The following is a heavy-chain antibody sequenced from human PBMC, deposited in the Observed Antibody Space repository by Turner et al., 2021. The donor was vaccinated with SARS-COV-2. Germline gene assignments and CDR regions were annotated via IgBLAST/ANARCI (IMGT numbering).Heavy chain of an antibody. CDR2: IIPIFATA. V-gene: IGHV1-69*01. CDR3: ARDLGDSGDGASPYFDY. CDR1: GGTFSSYP. Sequence: QVQLVQSGAEVKKPGSSVKVSCKASGGTFSSYPISWVRQAPGQGLEWMGGIIPIFATANYAQKFQGRVTITADESTSTAYMELSSLRSEDTAVYYCARDLGDSGDGASPYFDYWGQGTLVTVSS. J-gene: IGHJ4*02. D-gene: IGHD5-12*01.